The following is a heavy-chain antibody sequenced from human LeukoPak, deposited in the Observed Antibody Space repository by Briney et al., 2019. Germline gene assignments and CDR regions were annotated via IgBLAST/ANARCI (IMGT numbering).Heavy chain of an antibody. V-gene: IGHV3-53*01. J-gene: IGHJ4*02. CDR1: GFTVSSNY. CDR2: IYIGGGT. D-gene: IGHD1-1*01. CDR3: ARDTKN. Sequence: GGSLRLSCTASGFTVSSNYMSWVRQAPGKGLEWVSSIYIGGGTFYADSVKGRFTTSRDNSKNTLYLQMNSLRAKDTAMYYCARDTKNWGQGTLVTVSS.